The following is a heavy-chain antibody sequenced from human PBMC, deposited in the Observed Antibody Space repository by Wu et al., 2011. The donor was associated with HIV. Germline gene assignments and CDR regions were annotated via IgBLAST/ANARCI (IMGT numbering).Heavy chain of an antibody. Sequence: QVQLVQSGAEVKKALGSSVKVSCKASGGTFRYAINWVRQAPGQGLEWMGGIIPIFGTAKYAQKFQGRVTITADKSTSTAYMELSSLTSEDTAVYYCARDLGGDEDYWGQGTLVTVSS. CDR1: GGTFRYA. V-gene: IGHV1-69*14. CDR3: ARDLGGDEDY. CDR2: IIPIFGTA. D-gene: IGHD2-21*01. J-gene: IGHJ4*02.